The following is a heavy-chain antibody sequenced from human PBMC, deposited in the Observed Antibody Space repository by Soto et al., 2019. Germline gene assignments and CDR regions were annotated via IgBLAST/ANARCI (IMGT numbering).Heavy chain of an antibody. CDR3: ARNGGDYYFDY. CDR2: IYYSGST. D-gene: IGHD2-21*02. J-gene: IGHJ4*02. Sequence: SETLSLTCTVSGGSISSYYWSWIRQPPGKGLEWIGYIYYSGSTNYNPSLKSRVTISVDTSKNQFSLKLSSVTAADTAVYYCARNGGDYYFDYWGQGTLVTVSS. V-gene: IGHV4-59*08. CDR1: GGSISSYY.